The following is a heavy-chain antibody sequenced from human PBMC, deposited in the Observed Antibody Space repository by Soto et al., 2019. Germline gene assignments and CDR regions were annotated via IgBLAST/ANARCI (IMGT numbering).Heavy chain of an antibody. CDR3: VRVLKSIGWDNDVFDI. CDR2: IDTYGSAT. J-gene: IGHJ3*02. Sequence: PGGSLRLSCVASGFTFSSYWMHWVRQAPGKGLAWVSRIDTYGSATKYADSVEGRFSISKDNAENTLYLQMNNLRADDTAVYYCVRVLKSIGWDNDVFDIWGQGTMVTVSS. CDR1: GFTFSSYW. V-gene: IGHV3-74*01. D-gene: IGHD6-19*01.